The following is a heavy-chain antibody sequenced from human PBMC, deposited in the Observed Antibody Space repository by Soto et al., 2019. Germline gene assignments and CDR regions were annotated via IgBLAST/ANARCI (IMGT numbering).Heavy chain of an antibody. V-gene: IGHV1-3*01. D-gene: IGHD6-6*01. Sequence: ASVKVSCKASGYTFTSYAMHWVRQAPGQRLEWMGWINAGNGNTKYSQKFQGRVTITRDTSASTAYMELSSLRSEDTAVYYCASYSQYSSSSYYYYYYVDVWGKGTTVTVSS. CDR3: ASYSQYSSSSYYYYYYVDV. J-gene: IGHJ6*03. CDR2: INAGNGNT. CDR1: GYTFTSYA.